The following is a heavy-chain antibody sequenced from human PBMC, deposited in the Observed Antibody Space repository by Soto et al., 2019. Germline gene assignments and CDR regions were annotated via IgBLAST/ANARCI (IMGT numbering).Heavy chain of an antibody. J-gene: IGHJ6*03. V-gene: IGHV1-69*02. Sequence: QVQLVQSGAELKKPGSSVKVSCESSGGSVISYSFTWVRQAPGQGLEWMGRIIPIQNKANYALKFHDRVTITADRSTRTAYMELRSLRPEDTAVYYCAKSLLFVDHAYMDVWGKGTTVTVSS. D-gene: IGHD2-15*01. CDR1: GGSVISYS. CDR3: AKSLLFVDHAYMDV. CDR2: IIPIQNKA.